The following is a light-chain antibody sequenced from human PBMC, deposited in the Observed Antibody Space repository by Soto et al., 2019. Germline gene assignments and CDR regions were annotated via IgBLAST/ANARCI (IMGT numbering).Light chain of an antibody. CDR2: KAS. Sequence: DIQMTQSPSTLSASVGDRVTITCRASQTINIWLSWYQQKQGKVPKLLIYKASTLERGVPSRFIGSGSGTDFALTISSLQPDDFATYYCQQYSSDSNAFGQGTKVEIK. CDR3: QQYSSDSNA. J-gene: IGKJ2*01. CDR1: QTINIW. V-gene: IGKV1-5*03.